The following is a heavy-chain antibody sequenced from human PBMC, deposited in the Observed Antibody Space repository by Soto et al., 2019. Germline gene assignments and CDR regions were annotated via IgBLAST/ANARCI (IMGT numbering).Heavy chain of an antibody. CDR2: IKSKTDGGTT. V-gene: IGHV3-15*07. CDR3: SHGYYQYFDS. Sequence: GGSLRLSCAVSGVTLNNVGLNWVRQAPGKGPEWVGRIKSKTDGGTTDYAAPVKGRFTISRDDSENTLYLQMNSLKTEDTAVYYCSHGYYQYFDSWGQGTLVTVSS. CDR1: GVTLNNVG. D-gene: IGHD5-18*01. J-gene: IGHJ4*02.